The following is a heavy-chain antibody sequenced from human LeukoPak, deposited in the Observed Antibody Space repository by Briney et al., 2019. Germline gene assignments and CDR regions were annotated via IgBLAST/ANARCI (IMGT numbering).Heavy chain of an antibody. CDR2: MSYSGST. Sequence: SATLSLTCTVSGGSISSNSYSWGWIRQPPGKGLEWIASMSYSGSTYYNPSLKSRVTISVDTSRNQFSLQLSSVTAADTAVYYCARVRWLQLGHFDYWGQGSLVTVSS. V-gene: IGHV4-39*07. D-gene: IGHD5-24*01. J-gene: IGHJ4*02. CDR3: ARVRWLQLGHFDY. CDR1: GGSISSNSYS.